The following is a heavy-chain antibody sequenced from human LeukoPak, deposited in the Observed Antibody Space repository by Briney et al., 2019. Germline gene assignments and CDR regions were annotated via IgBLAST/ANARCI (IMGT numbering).Heavy chain of an antibody. CDR1: RVTFSSYS. J-gene: IGHJ3*01. Sequence: EASVKVSCKASRVTFSSYSVSWVRQAPGQGPEWMGRIIPVFGTANYAQQFHGRVVITADESTSTVHMEMSSLRSDDTAMYYCARGPRATYYYDSSGFDGAFEVWGQGTMVTVSS. CDR3: ARGPRATYYYDSSGFDGAFEV. CDR2: IIPVFGTA. V-gene: IGHV1-69*13. D-gene: IGHD3-22*01.